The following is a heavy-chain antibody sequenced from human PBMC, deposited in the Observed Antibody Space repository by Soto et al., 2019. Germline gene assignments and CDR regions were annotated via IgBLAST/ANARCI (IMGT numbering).Heavy chain of an antibody. CDR3: ARDGDLNSGYGPFDY. Sequence: ASVKVSCKASGYTFTSYGISWVRQAPGQGLEWMGWISAYNGNTNYAQKLQGRVTMTTDTSTSTAYMELRSLRSDDTAVYYCARDGDLNSGYGPFDYWGQGTLVTVSS. CDR1: GYTFTSYG. CDR2: ISAYNGNT. J-gene: IGHJ4*02. V-gene: IGHV1-18*01. D-gene: IGHD5-12*01.